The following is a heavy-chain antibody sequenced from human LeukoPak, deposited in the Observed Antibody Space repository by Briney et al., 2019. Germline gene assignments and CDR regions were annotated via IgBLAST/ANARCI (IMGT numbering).Heavy chain of an antibody. CDR2: IHGDGTNT. CDR3: ARGYGDYVAYFDY. CDR1: GFTFSSYW. D-gene: IGHD4-17*01. Sequence: GESLKISCAGSGFTFSSYWMHWVRQAPGKGLVWVSRIHGDGTNTKYANSVKGRFTISRDNAKNTLYLQMNSLRAEDTAVYYCARGYGDYVAYFDYWGQGTLVTVSS. V-gene: IGHV3-74*03. J-gene: IGHJ4*02.